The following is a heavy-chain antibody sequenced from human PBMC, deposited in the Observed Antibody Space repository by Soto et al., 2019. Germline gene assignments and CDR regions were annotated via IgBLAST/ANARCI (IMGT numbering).Heavy chain of an antibody. CDR1: GGSVSSRSYY. CDR2: VYFSGST. J-gene: IGHJ5*01. D-gene: IGHD6-19*01. Sequence: SETLSLTCTVSGGSVSSRSYYWSWVRQPPGKGLEWIGSVYFSGSTKYNPSLKSRVTISLDTSKTQFSLKLSSVTAADTAVYYCAREYGSSLGNWIDSWGQGTLVTVSS. CDR3: AREYGSSLGNWIDS. V-gene: IGHV4-61*01.